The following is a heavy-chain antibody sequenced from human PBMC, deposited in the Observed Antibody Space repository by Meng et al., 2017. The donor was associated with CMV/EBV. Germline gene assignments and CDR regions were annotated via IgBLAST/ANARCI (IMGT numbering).Heavy chain of an antibody. J-gene: IGHJ4*02. CDR1: GFTFSSYA. D-gene: IGHD6-19*01. V-gene: IGHV3-30*04. Sequence: GESLKISCAASGFTFSSYAMHWVRQAPGKGLEWVAVISYDGSKKYYEDSVKGRFTISRDNSKNTLYLQMNSLRAEDTAVYYCARHRIAVAGTSGSFDYWGQGTLVTVSS. CDR2: ISYDGSKK. CDR3: ARHRIAVAGTSGSFDY.